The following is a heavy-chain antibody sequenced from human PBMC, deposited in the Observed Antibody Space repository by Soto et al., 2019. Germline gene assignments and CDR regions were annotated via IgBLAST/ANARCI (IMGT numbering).Heavy chain of an antibody. D-gene: IGHD3-10*01. V-gene: IGHV3-48*01. CDR2: ISSSSSTI. J-gene: IGHJ6*02. CDR3: ARVPITMVRGVILTGMDV. CDR1: GFTFSSYS. Sequence: GGSLRVSCAASGFTFSSYSMNWVRQAPWKGLEWVSYISSSSSTIYYADSVKGRFTISRDNAKNSLYLQMNSLRAEDTAVYYCARVPITMVRGVILTGMDVWGQGTTVTVSS.